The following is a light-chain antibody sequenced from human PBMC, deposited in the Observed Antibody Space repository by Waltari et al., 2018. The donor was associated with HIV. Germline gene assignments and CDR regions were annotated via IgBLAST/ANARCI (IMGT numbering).Light chain of an antibody. V-gene: IGLV2-14*03. J-gene: IGLJ2*01. CDR1: ASDIARYNY. CDR3: ASFTVNSTGV. CDR2: DVT. Sequence: QSALSQPASVSASPGQSVAISCSGSASDIARYNYVSWYQQHPDKTPRLILFDVTNRASGISDRFYGSKSGPTSSLAISTVETNDEADYYCASFTVNSTGVFGSGTKLTVL.